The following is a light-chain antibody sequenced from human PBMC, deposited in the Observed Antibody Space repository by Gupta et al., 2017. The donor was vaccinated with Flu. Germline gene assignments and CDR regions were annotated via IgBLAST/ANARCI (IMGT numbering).Light chain of an antibody. Sequence: LTQPHSVSESPGKTVILSCSRNCGDIDDNYVQWFQLRPGSSPTTLVFEDKERPSGVPDRFSGSIDRSSNSASLTISNWQPEDEADYYCQSFDDSGPAWVFGGGTKLTVL. CDR3: QSFDDSGPAWV. CDR1: CGDIDDNY. J-gene: IGLJ3*02. CDR2: EDK. V-gene: IGLV6-57*01.